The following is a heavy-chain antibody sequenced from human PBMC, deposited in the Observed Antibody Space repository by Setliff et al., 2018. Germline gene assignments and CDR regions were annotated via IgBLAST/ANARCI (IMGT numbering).Heavy chain of an antibody. J-gene: IGHJ2*01. CDR3: AKDQPYYDIWTGYYSGWYFDL. Sequence: GGSLRLSCAASGFTFSSYGMHWVRQAPGKGLEWVAFIRHDGSNKYYADSVKGRFTISRDNSTNTLYLQMNSLRSEDTALYYCAKDQPYYDIWTGYYSGWYFDLWGRGTLVTVSS. CDR1: GFTFSSYG. D-gene: IGHD3-9*01. CDR2: IRHDGSNK. V-gene: IGHV3-30*02.